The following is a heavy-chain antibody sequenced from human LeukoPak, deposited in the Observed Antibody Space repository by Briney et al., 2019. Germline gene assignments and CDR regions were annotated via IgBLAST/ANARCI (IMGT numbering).Heavy chain of an antibody. V-gene: IGHV4-39*02. CDR1: GGSIGSSNYF. CDR3: ARRPVAGIISHAFDI. Sequence: SETLALTCTVSGGSIGSSNYFWGWIRQPPGKGLEWIGSISYSGNTYYNPYLKTRVSIYADTSKNYLSLELNSMTAAGTAVSYCARRPVAGIISHAFDIWGQGTLVTVSS. J-gene: IGHJ3*02. D-gene: IGHD6-19*01. CDR2: ISYSGNT.